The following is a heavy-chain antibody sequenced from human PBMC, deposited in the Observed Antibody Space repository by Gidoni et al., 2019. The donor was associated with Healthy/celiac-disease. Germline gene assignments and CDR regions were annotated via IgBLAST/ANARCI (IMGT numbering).Heavy chain of an antibody. CDR1: GFTFSSYW. V-gene: IGHV3-7*01. CDR2: IKQDGSEK. Sequence: EVQLVESGGGLVQPGGSLRLSCAASGFTFSSYWMRWVRQAPGKGLEWVANIKQDGSEKYYVDSVKGRFTNSRDNAKNSLYLQMNSLRAEDTAVYYCARSQNYYDFWSGYYNYYYGMDVWGQGTTVTVSS. J-gene: IGHJ6*02. CDR3: ARSQNYYDFWSGYYNYYYGMDV. D-gene: IGHD3-3*01.